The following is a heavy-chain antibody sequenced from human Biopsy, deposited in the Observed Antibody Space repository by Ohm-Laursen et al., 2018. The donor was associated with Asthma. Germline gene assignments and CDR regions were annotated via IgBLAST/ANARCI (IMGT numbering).Heavy chain of an antibody. J-gene: IGHJ5*02. V-gene: IGHV3-23*01. Sequence: SLRLSCAASGFAFNNSPMTWVRQAPGKGLEWVSSISASGVRTFYADSVKGRFNVSRDSSKNTLYLQLSTLRVEDTAVYFCAKITTDRQKANNWFDPWGQGTLVTVSS. CDR3: AKITTDRQKANNWFDP. CDR2: ISASGVRT. CDR1: GFAFNNSP. D-gene: IGHD3-22*01.